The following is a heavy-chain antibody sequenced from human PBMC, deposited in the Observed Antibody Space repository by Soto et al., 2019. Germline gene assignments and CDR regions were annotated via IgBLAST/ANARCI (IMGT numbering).Heavy chain of an antibody. CDR3: ARRYYYDGSGPYGMDV. V-gene: IGHV3-23*01. D-gene: IGHD3-22*01. CDR1: GFTFNSYG. J-gene: IGHJ6*02. CDR2: ISASGGSR. Sequence: PGGSLRLSCAVSGFTFNSYGMSWVRQAPGKGLEWVSAISASGGSRYYADSVKGRFTISRDNSKNTLFLQMNSLSAEDTAVYYCARRYYYDGSGPYGMDVWGQGTTVTAP.